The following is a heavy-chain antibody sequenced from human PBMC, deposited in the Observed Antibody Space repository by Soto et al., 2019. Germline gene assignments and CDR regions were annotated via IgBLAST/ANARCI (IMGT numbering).Heavy chain of an antibody. V-gene: IGHV4-39*01. J-gene: IGHJ5*02. D-gene: IGHD5-12*01. Sequence: SETLSLTCTVSGGSISSGSYYWGWIRQPPGKGLEWIGSIYYSGSTYYNTSLKSRVTISVDTSKNQFSLKLSSVTVADTAVYYCARLFRGIVASYNWFDPWGQGTLVTVSS. CDR2: IYYSGST. CDR3: ARLFRGIVASYNWFDP. CDR1: GGSISSGSYY.